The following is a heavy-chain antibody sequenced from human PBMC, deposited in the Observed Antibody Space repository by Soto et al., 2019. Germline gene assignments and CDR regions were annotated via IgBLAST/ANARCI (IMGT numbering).Heavy chain of an antibody. D-gene: IGHD1-1*01. J-gene: IGHJ3*02. V-gene: IGHV1-46*01. CDR1: GYTFTSYY. CDR3: ARLTGNWNTDNAFEI. Sequence: GXSVKVSCPTSGYTFTSYYMHLVRQAPGQGLEWMGIINPSGGSTSYAQKFQGRVTMARDTSTSTVYMELSSLRSEDTAVYYCARLTGNWNTDNAFEIWGQGTMVTV. CDR2: INPSGGST.